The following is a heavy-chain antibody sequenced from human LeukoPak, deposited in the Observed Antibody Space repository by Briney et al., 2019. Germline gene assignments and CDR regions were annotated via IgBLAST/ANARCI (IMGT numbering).Heavy chain of an antibody. D-gene: IGHD2-2*01. CDR2: IIPIFGTA. J-gene: IGHJ4*02. Sequence: SVKVSCKASGGTFSSYAISWVRQAPGQGLEWMGGIIPIFGTANYAQKFQGRVTITADESTSTAYMELSSLRSEDTAVYYCAIGYCSSASCPFDYWGQGTLVTVSS. V-gene: IGHV1-69*13. CDR3: AIGYCSSASCPFDY. CDR1: GGTFSSYA.